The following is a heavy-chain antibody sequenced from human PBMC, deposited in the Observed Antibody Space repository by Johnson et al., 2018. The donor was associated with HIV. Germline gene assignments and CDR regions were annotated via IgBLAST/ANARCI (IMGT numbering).Heavy chain of an antibody. CDR2: ISYDGSNK. D-gene: IGHD7-27*01. CDR3: AKDRNWGRLFDGFDI. Sequence: QVQLVESGGGVVQPGRSLRLSCAASGFTFSSYALHWVRQAPGKGLEWVAVISYDGSNKYYADSVKGRFTISRDNSKNTLYLQMNSLGPEDTALYYCAKDRNWGRLFDGFDIWGHGKKLNV. V-gene: IGHV3-30*04. CDR1: GFTFSSYA. J-gene: IGHJ3*02.